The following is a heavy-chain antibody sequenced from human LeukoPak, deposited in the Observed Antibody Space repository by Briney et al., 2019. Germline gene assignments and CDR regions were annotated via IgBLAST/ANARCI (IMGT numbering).Heavy chain of an antibody. D-gene: IGHD2-2*01. Sequence: ASVKVSCKASGYTFTNYYMHWVRQAPGQGLEWMGIINPHDGTTRYAQKFQGRVTMTGDMSTTTVYMELSRLRSDDTAVYYCARGMGVLVPAATWFDPWGQGTLVTVSA. CDR2: INPHDGTT. CDR3: ARGMGVLVPAATWFDP. V-gene: IGHV1-46*01. CDR1: GYTFTNYY. J-gene: IGHJ5*02.